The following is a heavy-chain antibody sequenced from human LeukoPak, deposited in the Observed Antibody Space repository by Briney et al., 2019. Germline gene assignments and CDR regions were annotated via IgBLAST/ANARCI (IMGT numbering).Heavy chain of an antibody. CDR1: GFTFSRYR. D-gene: IGHD6-19*01. CDR3: ARVGSSDWYAY. V-gene: IGHV3-74*01. J-gene: IGHJ4*02. CDR2: INSDGSST. Sequence: GGSLRLSCAASGFTFSRYRMHWVRQGPGEGLMWVARINSDGSSTTYVDSVKGRFTISRDNAKNTLYLQMNSLRAEDTAVYYCARVGSSDWYAYWGQGTLVTVSS.